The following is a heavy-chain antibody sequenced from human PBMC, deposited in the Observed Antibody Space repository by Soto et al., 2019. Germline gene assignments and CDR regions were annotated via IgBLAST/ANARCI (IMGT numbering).Heavy chain of an antibody. CDR3: ARERILEWLLPSPHFDY. CDR2: IYYSGST. CDR1: GGSISSYY. D-gene: IGHD3-3*01. J-gene: IGHJ4*02. V-gene: IGHV4-59*12. Sequence: SETLSLTCTVSGGSISSYYWSWIRQPPGKGLEWIGYIYYSGSTNYNPSLKSRVTISVDTSKNQFSLKLSSVTAADTAVYYCARERILEWLLPSPHFDYWGQGTLVTVSS.